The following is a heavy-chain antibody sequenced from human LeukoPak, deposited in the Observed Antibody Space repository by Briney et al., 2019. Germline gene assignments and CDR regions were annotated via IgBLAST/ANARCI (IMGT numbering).Heavy chain of an antibody. Sequence: SETLSLTCAVSGYSISSGYYWGWIRQPPVKGLEWIGSIYHSGSTYYNPSLKRRVTIAVDTSKNQFSLKLISVTAPDTAVYSCARSRTMIVVVDAFDIWGQGKMGTVSS. D-gene: IGHD3-22*01. CDR2: IYHSGST. V-gene: IGHV4-38-2*01. J-gene: IGHJ3*02. CDR1: GYSISSGYY. CDR3: ARSRTMIVVVDAFDI.